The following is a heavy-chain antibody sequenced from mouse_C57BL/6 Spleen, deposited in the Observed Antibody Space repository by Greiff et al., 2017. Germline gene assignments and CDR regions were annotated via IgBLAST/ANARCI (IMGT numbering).Heavy chain of an antibody. CDR2: INPGSGGT. V-gene: IGHV1-54*01. J-gene: IGHJ3*01. CDR3: ERGGYESAWYAY. D-gene: IGHD3-1*01. CDR1: GYAFTTYL. Sequence: QVQLKQSGAELVRPGTSVKVSCKASGYAFTTYLIEWVKQRPGQGLEWIGVINPGSGGTNYNEKFKGKATLTADKSSSTTYMQLRSLTSEDSAVYFCERGGYESAWYAYWGQGTLVTVAA.